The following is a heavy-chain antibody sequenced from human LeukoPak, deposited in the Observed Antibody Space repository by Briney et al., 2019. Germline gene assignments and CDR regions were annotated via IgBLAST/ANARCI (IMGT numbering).Heavy chain of an antibody. CDR2: ISYDGSNK. Sequence: GGSLRLSCAASGFTFSSYAMHWVRQAPGKGLEWVAVISYDGSNKYYADSVKGRFTISRDNSKNTLYLQMNSLRAEDTAVYYCARDYGQWLVLDYWGQRTLVTVSS. CDR3: ARDYGQWLVLDY. V-gene: IGHV3-30-3*01. J-gene: IGHJ4*02. CDR1: GFTFSSYA. D-gene: IGHD6-19*01.